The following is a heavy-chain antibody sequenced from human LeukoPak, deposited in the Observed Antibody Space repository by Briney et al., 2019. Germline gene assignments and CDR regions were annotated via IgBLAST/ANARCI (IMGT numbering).Heavy chain of an antibody. V-gene: IGHV4-34*01. CDR2: INRSGST. CDR3: VTGSQYYFDY. J-gene: IGHJ4*02. Sequence: SETLSLTCAVYGGSFSGYYWSWIRQPPGKGLEWIGEINRSGSTNYNPSLKSRVTISVDTSKNQFSLKLSSVTAANTAVYYCVTGSQYYFDYWGQGTLVTVSS. CDR1: GGSFSGYY.